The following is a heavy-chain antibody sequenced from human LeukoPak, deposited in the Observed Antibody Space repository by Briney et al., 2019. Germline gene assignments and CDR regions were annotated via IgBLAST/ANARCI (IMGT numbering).Heavy chain of an antibody. J-gene: IGHJ4*02. V-gene: IGHV3-33*01. D-gene: IGHD3-22*01. CDR2: IWYDGSNI. Sequence: PGGSLSLSCAASGFTFSSYGMHWVRQAPGKGLEWVAVIWYDGSNIDYAGSVKGRFTISRDNSKNTLYLQMNSLRADDTAVYYCARARNNYDSSGYSALDYWGQGTLATVSS. CDR1: GFTFSSYG. CDR3: ARARNNYDSSGYSALDY.